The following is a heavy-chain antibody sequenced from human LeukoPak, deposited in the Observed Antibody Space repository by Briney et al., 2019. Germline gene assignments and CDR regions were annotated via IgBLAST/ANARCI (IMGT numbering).Heavy chain of an antibody. Sequence: SETLSLTCTVSGGSISSYYWSWIRQPPGKGLEWIGYIYYSGSTNYNPSLKSRVTISVDTSKNQFSLKLGSVTAADTAVYFRARGRVSSSTWYSTYYYYFYMDVWGKGTTVTVSS. D-gene: IGHD1-1*01. V-gene: IGHV4-59*01. CDR3: ARGRVSSSTWYSTYYYYFYMDV. CDR2: IYYSGST. J-gene: IGHJ6*03. CDR1: GGSISSYY.